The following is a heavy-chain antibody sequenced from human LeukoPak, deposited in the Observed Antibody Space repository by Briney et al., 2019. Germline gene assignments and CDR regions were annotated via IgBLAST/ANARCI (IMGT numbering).Heavy chain of an antibody. CDR3: AREVGAKVADY. V-gene: IGHV3-30-3*01. CDR1: GFTFSSYA. CDR2: ISYDGSNK. Sequence: PGGSLRLSCAASGFTFSSYAMHWVRQAPGKGLEWVAVISYDGSNKYYADSVKSRFTISRDNSKNTLYLQMNSLRAEDTAVYYCAREVGAKVADYWGQGTLVTVSS. J-gene: IGHJ4*02. D-gene: IGHD1-26*01.